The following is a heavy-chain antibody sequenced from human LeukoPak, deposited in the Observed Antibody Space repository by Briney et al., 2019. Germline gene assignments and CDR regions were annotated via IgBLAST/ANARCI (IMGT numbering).Heavy chain of an antibody. CDR2: INPNSGGT. D-gene: IGHD3-10*01. CDR1: GGTFSSYA. J-gene: IGHJ6*03. Sequence: GASVKVSCKASGGTFSSYAISWVRQAPGQGLEWMGRINPNSGGTNYAQKFQGRVTMTRDTSISTAYMELSRLRSDDTAVYYCARDSAKNNYYYYMDVWGKGTTVTVSS. CDR3: ARDSAKNNYYYYMDV. V-gene: IGHV1-2*06.